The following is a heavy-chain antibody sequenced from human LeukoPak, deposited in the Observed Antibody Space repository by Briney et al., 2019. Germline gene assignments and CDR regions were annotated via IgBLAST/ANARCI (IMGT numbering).Heavy chain of an antibody. J-gene: IGHJ4*02. V-gene: IGHV4-34*01. D-gene: IGHD3-10*01. Sequence: PSETLSLTCGVYGGSFSGYYWTWIRQPPGKALEWIGEINHSGSTNYIPSLKSRVTMSLDRSKNQISLKLTSVTAADTAVYYCAGGATPGVYWGQGTLVTVSS. CDR1: GGSFSGYY. CDR2: INHSGST. CDR3: AGGATPGVY.